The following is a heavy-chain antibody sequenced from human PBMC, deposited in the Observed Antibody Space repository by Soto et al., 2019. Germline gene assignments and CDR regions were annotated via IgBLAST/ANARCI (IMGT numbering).Heavy chain of an antibody. J-gene: IGHJ6*02. V-gene: IGHV1-69*02. CDR1: GGTFSSYT. CDR3: ARAYYYGSGRYYNAERDYYYYGMDV. Sequence: SVKVSCKASGGTFSSYTISWVRQAPGQGLEWMGRIIPILGIANYAQKFQGRVTITADKSTSTAYMELSSLRSEDTAVYYCARAYYYGSGRYYNAERDYYYYGMDVWG. CDR2: IIPILGIA. D-gene: IGHD3-10*01.